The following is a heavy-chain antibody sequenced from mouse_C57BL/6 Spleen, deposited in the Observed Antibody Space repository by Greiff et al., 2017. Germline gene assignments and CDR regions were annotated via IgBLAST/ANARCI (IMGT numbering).Heavy chain of an antibody. CDR1: GFTFSDYY. CDR2: ISNGGGST. CDR3: ARLGNYVYWYFDV. D-gene: IGHD2-1*01. Sequence: EVKLMESGGGLVQPGGSLKLSCAASGFTFSDYYMYWVRQTPEKRLEWVAYISNGGGSTHYPDTVKGRFNISRENAKNTLYLQMSRLKSEDTAMYYCARLGNYVYWYFDVWGTGTTVTVSS. V-gene: IGHV5-12*01. J-gene: IGHJ1*03.